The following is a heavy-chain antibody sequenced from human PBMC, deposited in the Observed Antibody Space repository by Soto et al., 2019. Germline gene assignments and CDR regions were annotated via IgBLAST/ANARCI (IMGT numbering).Heavy chain of an antibody. Sequence: QVQLVESGGGVVQPGRSLRLSCAASGFTFSSYGMHWVRQAPGKGLEWVAVISYDGSNKYYADSVKGRFTISRDNSKNTLYLQMNSLRAEDTAVYYCANSLVPAAIHYGMDVWGQGTTVTVSS. V-gene: IGHV3-30*18. D-gene: IGHD2-2*01. J-gene: IGHJ6*02. CDR2: ISYDGSNK. CDR3: ANSLVPAAIHYGMDV. CDR1: GFTFSSYG.